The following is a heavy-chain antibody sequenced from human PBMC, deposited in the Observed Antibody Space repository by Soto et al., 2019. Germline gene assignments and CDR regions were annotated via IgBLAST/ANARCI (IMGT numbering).Heavy chain of an antibody. D-gene: IGHD6-19*01. CDR3: AGVYSSGWHFDY. V-gene: IGHV1-2*02. CDR1: GYTFTGYY. J-gene: IGHJ4*02. Sequence: ASVKVSCKASGYTFTGYYMHWVRQAPGQGLEWMGWINPNSGGTNYAQKFQGRATMTRDTSISTAYMELSRLRSDDTAVYYCAGVYSSGWHFDYWGQGTLVTVSS. CDR2: INPNSGGT.